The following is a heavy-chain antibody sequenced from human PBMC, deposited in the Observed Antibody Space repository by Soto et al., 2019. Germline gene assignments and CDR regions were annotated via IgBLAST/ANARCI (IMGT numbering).Heavy chain of an antibody. Sequence: PSETLSLTCTVSGGSISSSNYYWGWIRQPPGKGLEWIGSIFYSGITYHNPSLKSRVTIAVDTSKNQFSLNLSSVTAADTAVYYCARPPTANLDAFDIWGLWTMVTVSS. CDR1: GGSISSSNYY. V-gene: IGHV4-39*01. CDR2: IFYSGIT. D-gene: IGHD7-27*01. J-gene: IGHJ3*02. CDR3: ARPPTANLDAFDI.